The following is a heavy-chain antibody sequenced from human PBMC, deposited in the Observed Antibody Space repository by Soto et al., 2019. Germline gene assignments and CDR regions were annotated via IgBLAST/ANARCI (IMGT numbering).Heavy chain of an antibody. J-gene: IGHJ4*02. CDR3: ARDRSSISGFDY. V-gene: IGHV3-53*01. CDR2: IYSGGTT. D-gene: IGHD1-26*01. Sequence: GGSLRLSSAASGFTVSSNYMGWVRQAPGKGLEWVSVIYSGGTTYYADSVKGRFTISRDNSKNTVYLQMNSLRAEDTAVYYCARDRSSISGFDYWGQGALVTVSS. CDR1: GFTVSSNY.